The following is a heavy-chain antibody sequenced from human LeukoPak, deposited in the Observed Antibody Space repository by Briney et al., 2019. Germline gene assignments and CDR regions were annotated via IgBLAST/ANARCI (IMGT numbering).Heavy chain of an antibody. V-gene: IGHV4-34*01. CDR3: ARGSYSSSSWWFVP. J-gene: IGHJ5*02. D-gene: IGHD6-6*01. Sequence: PSETLSLTCAVYGGSFSGYYWSWIRQPPGKGLEWIGEITHSGSTYYNPSLKSRVTMSVDTSKNHFSLKLSSVTAADTAVYYCARGSYSSSSWWFVPWGQGTLVTVSS. CDR1: GGSFSGYY. CDR2: ITHSGST.